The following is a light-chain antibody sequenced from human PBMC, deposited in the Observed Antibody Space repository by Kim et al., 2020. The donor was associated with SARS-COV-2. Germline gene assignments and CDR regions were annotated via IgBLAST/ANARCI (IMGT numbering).Light chain of an antibody. CDR2: QDS. CDR3: QAWDSSTAI. V-gene: IGLV3-1*01. CDR1: KLGDKY. J-gene: IGLJ1*01. Sequence: GSPEQTTSITCSGDKLGDKYACWYQQKTGQSPVLVIYQDSKRPSGIPERFSGSNSGNTATLTISGTQAMDEADYYCQAWDSSTAIFGTGTKVTVL.